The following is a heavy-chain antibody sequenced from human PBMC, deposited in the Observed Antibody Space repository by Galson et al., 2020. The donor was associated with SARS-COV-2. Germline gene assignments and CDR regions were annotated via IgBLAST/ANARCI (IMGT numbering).Heavy chain of an antibody. V-gene: IGHV1-2*02. D-gene: IGHD5-18*01. CDR2: IDPNSGGT. CDR1: GYTLTDYY. J-gene: IGHJ6*03. Sequence: ASEKVSCKASGYTLTDYYMHWVRQAPGPGIEWMGWIDPNSGGTNYAQKFQGRVTMTRDTTISTAYMELSRLRSDDTAVYYCARGAGRYGHYFYYYMDVWGKGTTVTISS. CDR3: ARGAGRYGHYFYYYMDV.